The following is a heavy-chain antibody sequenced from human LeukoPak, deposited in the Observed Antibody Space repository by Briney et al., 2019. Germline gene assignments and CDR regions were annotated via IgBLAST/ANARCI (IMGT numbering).Heavy chain of an antibody. CDR2: TNHSGRA. CDR1: GGSFSGYY. J-gene: IGHJ4*02. Sequence: PSETLSLTCAVYGGSFSGYYWSWIRQPPGKGLEWIVETNHSGRANYNPSLKSLVTISVDTSKNPFSLKLSSVTAADTAVYYCARGVFIVAAQCGYWGQGTLVTVSS. CDR3: ARGVFIVAAQCGY. V-gene: IGHV4-34*01. D-gene: IGHD6-13*01.